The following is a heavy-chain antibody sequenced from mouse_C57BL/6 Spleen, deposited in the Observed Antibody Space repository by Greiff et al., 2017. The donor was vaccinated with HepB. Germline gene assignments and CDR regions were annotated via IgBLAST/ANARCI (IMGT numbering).Heavy chain of an antibody. CDR2: ISNGGGST. D-gene: IGHD3-2*02. CDR1: GFTFSDYY. CDR3: ARGDSSGSWFAY. Sequence: DVMLVESGGGLVQPGGSLKLSCAASGFTFSDYYMYWVRQTPEKRLEWVAYISNGGGSTYYPDTVKGRFTISRDNAKNTLYLQMSRLKSEDTAMYYCARGDSSGSWFAYWGQGTLVTVSA. V-gene: IGHV5-12*01. J-gene: IGHJ3*01.